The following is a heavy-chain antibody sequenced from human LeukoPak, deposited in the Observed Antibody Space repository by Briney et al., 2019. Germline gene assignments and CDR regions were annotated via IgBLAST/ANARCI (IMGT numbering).Heavy chain of an antibody. CDR1: GFTFNTYN. Sequence: GGSLRLSCAGSGFTFNTYNMNWVRQAPGKGLEWVSSISSSSSYIYYADSVKGRFTISRDNAKNSLYLQMNSLRAEDTAVYYCARLYDGSAYHADHFDYWGQGTLVIISS. CDR3: ARLYDGSAYHADHFDY. J-gene: IGHJ4*02. D-gene: IGHD3-22*01. CDR2: ISSSSSYI. V-gene: IGHV3-21*01.